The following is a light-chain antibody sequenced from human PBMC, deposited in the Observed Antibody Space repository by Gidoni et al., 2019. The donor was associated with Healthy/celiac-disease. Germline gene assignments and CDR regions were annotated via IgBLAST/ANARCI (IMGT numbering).Light chain of an antibody. V-gene: IGKV3-15*01. J-gene: IGKJ5*01. CDR2: GAS. CDR1: QSVSSN. Sequence: EIVMTQSPATLSVSPGERATLSCRASQSVSSNLAWYQQKPGQAPRLLIYGASTRATGIPARFSGSESGTEFTLTISSLQSEDFAVYYCQQYNNWPPPTFXQXTRLEIK. CDR3: QQYNNWPPPT.